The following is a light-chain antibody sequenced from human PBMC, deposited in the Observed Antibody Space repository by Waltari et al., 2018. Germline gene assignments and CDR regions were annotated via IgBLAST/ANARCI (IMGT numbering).Light chain of an antibody. V-gene: IGKV3-11*01. CDR1: QSISSY. CDR2: DAS. Sequence: EIVLKQSPATLSLSPGDRATLSCTASQSISSYLARYHQSPGQDPRLLIYDASTRATGVPARFSGSGSVTDFTLTISSLEPEDFAIYYCQQRSKSFAFGPGTKVDMK. J-gene: IGKJ3*01. CDR3: QQRSKSFA.